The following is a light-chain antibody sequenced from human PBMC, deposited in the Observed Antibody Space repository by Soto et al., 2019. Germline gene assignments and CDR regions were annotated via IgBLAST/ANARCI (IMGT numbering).Light chain of an antibody. Sequence: EIVVTQSPGTLSLSPGERATLSCRASQSVSSSYLAWYQQKPGQAPRLLIYDASSRATGIPDRFSGSGSGTDFTITISRLEPEDFAVYYCQQYGSSSYTFGQGTKLEIK. J-gene: IGKJ2*01. CDR3: QQYGSSSYT. V-gene: IGKV3-20*01. CDR2: DAS. CDR1: QSVSSSY.